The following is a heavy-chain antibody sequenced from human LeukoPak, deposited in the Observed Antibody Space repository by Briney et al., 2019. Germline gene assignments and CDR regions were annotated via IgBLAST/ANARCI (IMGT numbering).Heavy chain of an antibody. Sequence: SETLSLTCTVSGGSISSYYWSWIRQPPGKGLEWIGYIYYSGSTNYNPSLKSRVTISVDTSKNQFSLKLSSVTAADTAVYYCARHHEAGYYYGMDVWGQGTTVTVSS. V-gene: IGHV4-59*01. J-gene: IGHJ6*02. CDR2: IYYSGST. CDR1: GGSISSYY. CDR3: ARHHEAGYYYGMDV.